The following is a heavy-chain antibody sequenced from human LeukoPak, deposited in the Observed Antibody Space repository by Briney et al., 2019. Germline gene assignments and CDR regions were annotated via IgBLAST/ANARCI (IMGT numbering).Heavy chain of an antibody. J-gene: IGHJ4*02. CDR1: GGSIYTSNW. D-gene: IGHD2-15*01. CDR2: VYHSGST. Sequence: PSGTLSLTCGVSGGSIYTSNWWTWVRQPPGKGLEWIGEVYHSGSTRYSPSLKSRVTILVDKSKNQFFLRLNSVTAADTAVYYCARDRGYCDGGSCYSFDSWGQGTLVTVSS. CDR3: ARDRGYCDGGSCYSFDS. V-gene: IGHV4-4*02.